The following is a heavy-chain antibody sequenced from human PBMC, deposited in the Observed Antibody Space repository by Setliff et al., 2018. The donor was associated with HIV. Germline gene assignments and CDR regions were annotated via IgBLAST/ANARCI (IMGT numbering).Heavy chain of an antibody. CDR2: IRSKTNSYAT. CDR1: GFTFSGSA. Sequence: PGGSLRLSCAASGFTFSGSAMHWVRQASGKGLEWVGRIRSKTNSYATAYAASVKGRFTISRDDSKNTAYLQMDSLKSEDTAVYYCTRLASSGWYHWFDPWGQGTLVTVSS. V-gene: IGHV3-73*01. D-gene: IGHD6-19*01. J-gene: IGHJ5*02. CDR3: TRLASSGWYHWFDP.